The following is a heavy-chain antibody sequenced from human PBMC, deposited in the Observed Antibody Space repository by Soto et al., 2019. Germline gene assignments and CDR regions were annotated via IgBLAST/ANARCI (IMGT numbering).Heavy chain of an antibody. CDR1: GFTFTSYA. D-gene: IGHD2-21*02. V-gene: IGHV3-23*01. CDR2: MTTSGGGT. CDR3: ATRPRRVTTLGGFDY. J-gene: IGHJ4*02. Sequence: EVQLLESGGSLVQPGGSLRLSCAVSGFTFTSYAMSWVRQAQGKGLEWVSVMTTSGGGTFYADPVKDRFTISSDSSKNTLYLQMNSLRAEDTAVYYCATRPRRVTTLGGFDYWGQGTLVTVSS.